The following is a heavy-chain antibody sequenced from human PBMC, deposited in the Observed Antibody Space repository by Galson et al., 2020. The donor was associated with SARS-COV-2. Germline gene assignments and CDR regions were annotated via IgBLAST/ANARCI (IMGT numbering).Heavy chain of an antibody. CDR2: ISSNGGST. CDR1: GFTFKEYA. D-gene: IGHD3-16*01. J-gene: IGHJ4*02. V-gene: IGHV3-64D*09. Sequence: GESLKISCSASGFTFKEYAIHWVRQAPGKGLEYISAISSNGGSTYYGDSVKGRFTISRDNSKNILYLKMSSLRAEDTAVYYCVKDANRGPYLMGTGGALEYWGQGTLVTVSS. CDR3: VKDANRGPYLMGTGGALEY.